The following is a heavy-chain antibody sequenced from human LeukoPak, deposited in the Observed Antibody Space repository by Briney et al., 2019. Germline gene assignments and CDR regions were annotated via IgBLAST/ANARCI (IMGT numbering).Heavy chain of an antibody. CDR2: ISGSGGST. CDR1: GFTFSSYA. J-gene: IGHJ4*02. CDR3: ARGATYGGGDY. V-gene: IGHV3-23*01. D-gene: IGHD4-23*01. Sequence: GGSLRLSCAASGFTFSSYALSWVGQAPGKGREWVSAISGSGGSTYYAASVKGRFIISRDNTNNTLYLQMNSLGADDTAVYYCARGATYGGGDYWGQGTLVTVSS.